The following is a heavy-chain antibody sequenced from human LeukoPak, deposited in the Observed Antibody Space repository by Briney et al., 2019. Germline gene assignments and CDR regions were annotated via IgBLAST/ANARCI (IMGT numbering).Heavy chain of an antibody. J-gene: IGHJ4*02. V-gene: IGHV3-23*01. Sequence: GGSLRLSCAASGFTFSSYAMSSVRQAPGKGLEWVSAISGSGGSTYYADSVKGRFTISRDNSKNTRYLQMNSLRAEDTAAYCCAKESGYGDYVEDGLFDYWGQGTLVTVSS. CDR3: AKESGYGDYVEDGLFDY. CDR2: ISGSGGST. CDR1: GFTFSSYA. D-gene: IGHD4-17*01.